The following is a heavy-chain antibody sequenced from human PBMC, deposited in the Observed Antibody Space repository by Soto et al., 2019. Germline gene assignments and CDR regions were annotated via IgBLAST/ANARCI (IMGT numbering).Heavy chain of an antibody. CDR3: AHRPYGYYPLDY. D-gene: IGHD4-17*01. CDR2: IYGDDDT. J-gene: IGHJ4*02. CDR1: GFSLNTSGVG. V-gene: IGHV2-5*02. Sequence: QITLKESGPTLVKPTQTLTLTCTFSGFSLNTSGVGVGWIRPPPGKAMEWLALIYGDDDTSHSPSLKSRLTITKDTAKNRLVLTMTNMDPVDTGTYYCAHRPYGYYPLDYWGQGTLVTFSS.